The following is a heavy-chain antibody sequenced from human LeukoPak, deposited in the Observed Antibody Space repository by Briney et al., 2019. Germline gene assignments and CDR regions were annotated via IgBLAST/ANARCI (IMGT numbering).Heavy chain of an antibody. J-gene: IGHJ4*02. CDR3: ARPPLGAYSSSGIDY. Sequence: GGSLRLSCAASGFTFDDYGMSWVRQAPGKGLEWVSGINWNGGSTGYADSVKGRFTISRDNAKNSLYLQMNSLRAEDTAVYYCARPPLGAYSSSGIDYWGQGTLVTVSS. CDR1: GFTFDDYG. CDR2: INWNGGST. V-gene: IGHV3-20*04. D-gene: IGHD6-6*01.